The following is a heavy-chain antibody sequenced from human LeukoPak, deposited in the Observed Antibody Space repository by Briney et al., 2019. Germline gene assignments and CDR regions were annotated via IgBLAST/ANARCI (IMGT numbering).Heavy chain of an antibody. Sequence: SETLSLTCTVSGGSISSSSYSWGWIRQPPGQGLEWIGRIYTSGSTNYNPSLKSRVTMSVDTSKNQFSLKLSSVTAADTAVYYCAREALEGDAFDIWGQGTMVTVSS. V-gene: IGHV4-39*07. J-gene: IGHJ3*02. CDR3: AREALEGDAFDI. CDR2: IYTSGST. CDR1: GGSISSSSYS. D-gene: IGHD6-6*01.